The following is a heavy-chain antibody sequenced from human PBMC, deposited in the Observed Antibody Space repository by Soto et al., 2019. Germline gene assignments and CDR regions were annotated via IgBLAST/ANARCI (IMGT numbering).Heavy chain of an antibody. CDR2: ISWDRGSI. V-gene: IGHV3-9*01. CDR1: GFRFDEYA. Sequence: QLVESGGGLVQPGRSLRLSCVASGFRFDEYAIHWVRQAPGKGLEWVSGISWDRGSINYAGSVRGRFTVSRDNAKNSLYLLMPSLRSADTAYCYCAKIVTRHSLVPAFDQWGQGALVSVSS. CDR3: AKIVTRHSLVPAFDQ. D-gene: IGHD2-21*01. J-gene: IGHJ4*02.